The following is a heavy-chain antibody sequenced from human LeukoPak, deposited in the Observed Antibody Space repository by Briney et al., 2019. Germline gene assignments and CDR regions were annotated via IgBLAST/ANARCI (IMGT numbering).Heavy chain of an antibody. CDR2: IWYDGSNK. J-gene: IGHJ6*02. V-gene: IGHV3-33*01. CDR1: GFTFSSYG. CDR3: ARDAYLWLHYYYYYYGMDV. D-gene: IGHD5-18*01. Sequence: GGSLRLSCAASGFTFSSYGMHWVRQAPGKGLEWVAVIWYDGSNKYYADSVKGRFTISRDNSKNTPYLQMNSLRAEDTAVYYCARDAYLWLHYYYYYYGMDVWGQGTTVTVSS.